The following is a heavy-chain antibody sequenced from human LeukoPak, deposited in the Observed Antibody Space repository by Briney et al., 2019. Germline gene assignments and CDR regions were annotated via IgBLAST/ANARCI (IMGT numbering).Heavy chain of an antibody. CDR2: INTYNGNT. J-gene: IGHJ4*02. V-gene: IGHV1-18*01. CDR3: ARDTPQHLKRFGS. Sequence: ASVKVSCKASGYTLNKFGMSWVRQAPGQGLEWLGWINTYNGNTKLGEKFQGRVTMTTDTSTSTVYMELTSLRTDDTAVYFCARDTPQHLKRFGSWGQGTLITVSS. CDR1: GYTLNKFG. D-gene: IGHD6-13*01.